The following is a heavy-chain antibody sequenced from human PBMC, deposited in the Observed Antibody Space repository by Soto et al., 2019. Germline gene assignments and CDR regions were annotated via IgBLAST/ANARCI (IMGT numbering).Heavy chain of an antibody. V-gene: IGHV3-30-3*01. CDR1: GFTFRSYH. J-gene: IGHJ5*02. CDR2: ISYDENNK. D-gene: IGHD5-18*01. Sequence: QVQLVESEGGVVQPGRSLRLSCAASGFTFRSYHMHWVRQAPGKGLEWVASISYDENNKYYTDSVKGRFTISRDNSKNTLYLQMNSLRDEDTAVYYCARAMDAAMASKDNWFDPWGQGTLVTVSS. CDR3: ARAMDAAMASKDNWFDP.